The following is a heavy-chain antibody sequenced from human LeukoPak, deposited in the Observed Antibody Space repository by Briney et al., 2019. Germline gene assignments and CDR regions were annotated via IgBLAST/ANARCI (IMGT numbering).Heavy chain of an antibody. Sequence: SQTLSLTCAISGDSVSSNTAAWNWIRQSPSRGLEWLGRTYYRSNFYNDYALSVKSRISINPDTSKNRFSLQLNSVTPEDTAVYYCARAGTTFSDAFDFWGQGTMVTVSS. V-gene: IGHV6-1*01. J-gene: IGHJ3*01. CDR2: TYYRSNFYN. CDR1: GDSVSSNTAA. D-gene: IGHD1-7*01. CDR3: ARAGTTFSDAFDF.